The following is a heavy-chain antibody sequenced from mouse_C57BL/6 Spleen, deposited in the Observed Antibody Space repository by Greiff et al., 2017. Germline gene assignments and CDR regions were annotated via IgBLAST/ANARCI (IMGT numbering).Heavy chain of an antibody. J-gene: IGHJ4*01. Sequence: EVQLVESGGGLVKPGGSLKLSCAASGFTFSSYAMSWVRQTPEKRLEWVATISDGGSYTYYPDNVKGRFTISRDNAKNNLYLQMSHLKSEDTAMYYCAREERNYAMDYWGQGTSVTVSS. CDR2: ISDGGSYT. CDR3: AREERNYAMDY. V-gene: IGHV5-4*01. CDR1: GFTFSSYA.